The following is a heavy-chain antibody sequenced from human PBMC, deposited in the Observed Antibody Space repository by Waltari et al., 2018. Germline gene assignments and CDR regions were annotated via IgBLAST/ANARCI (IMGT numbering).Heavy chain of an antibody. CDR3: ARARDEQTAMVYFDH. V-gene: IGHV3-66*02. J-gene: IGHJ4*02. CDR2: IYPAGST. CDR1: GFTVSTTP. Sequence: EVDLVESGGGLVHPGGSLRLSCAASGFTVSTTPLTWVRQVPGRGLEWVSIIYPAGSTYNADSVEGRFTISRDVSKNMVHLQMNSLRPEDTAIYYCARARDEQTAMVYFDHWGQGTLVSVSS. D-gene: IGHD5-18*01.